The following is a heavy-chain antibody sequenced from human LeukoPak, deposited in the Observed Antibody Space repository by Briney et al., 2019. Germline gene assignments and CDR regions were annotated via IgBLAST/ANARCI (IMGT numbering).Heavy chain of an antibody. Sequence: ASVEVSCKASGYTFTSYYMHWVRQAPGQGLEWMGIINPSGGSTSYAQKFQGRVTMTRDTSTSTVYMELSSLRSEDTAVYYCARGDYDILTQFGVDPWGQGTLVTVSS. V-gene: IGHV1-46*01. CDR1: GYTFTSYY. D-gene: IGHD3-9*01. CDR2: INPSGGST. CDR3: ARGDYDILTQFGVDP. J-gene: IGHJ5*02.